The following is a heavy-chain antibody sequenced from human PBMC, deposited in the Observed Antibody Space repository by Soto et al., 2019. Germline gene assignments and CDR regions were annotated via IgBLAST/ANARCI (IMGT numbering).Heavy chain of an antibody. CDR2: IYYSGTT. V-gene: IGHV4-28*01. Sequence: QVQLQESGPGLVKPSDTLSLTCAVSGYSISSSNWWGWIRQPPGKGLEWIGYIYYSGTTYYNPSLKIRLTMSVDTSKNQFSLKLTSVTAVDTAVYYCARREIQGPIDYWGQGTLVTVSS. CDR3: ARREIQGPIDY. D-gene: IGHD1-26*01. CDR1: GYSISSSNW. J-gene: IGHJ4*02.